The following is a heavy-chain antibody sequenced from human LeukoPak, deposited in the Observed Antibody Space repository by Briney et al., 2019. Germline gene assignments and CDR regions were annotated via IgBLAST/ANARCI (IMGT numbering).Heavy chain of an antibody. D-gene: IGHD3-9*01. J-gene: IGHJ4*02. CDR1: GYTFTSYA. CDR2: INAGNGNT. Sequence: ASVKVSCKASGYTFTSYAMHWVRQAPGQRLEWMGWINAGNGNTKYSQKFQGRVTITRDTSASTGYMELSSLRSEDTAVYYCARETYDILTGPSYYFDYWGQGTLVTVSS. V-gene: IGHV1-3*01. CDR3: ARETYDILTGPSYYFDY.